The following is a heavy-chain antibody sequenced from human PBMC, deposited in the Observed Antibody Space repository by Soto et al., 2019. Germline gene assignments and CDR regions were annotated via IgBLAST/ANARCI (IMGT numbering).Heavy chain of an antibody. CDR2: INPNSGGT. Sequence: ASVKVSCKASGYTFTGYYMHWVRQAPGQGLEWMGWINPNSGGTNYAQRFQGWVTMTRDTSISTAYMELSRLRSDDTAVYYCARGQNIPALNYFDYWGQGTLVTLSS. CDR3: ARGQNIPALNYFDY. J-gene: IGHJ4*02. D-gene: IGHD6-6*01. V-gene: IGHV1-2*04. CDR1: GYTFTGYY.